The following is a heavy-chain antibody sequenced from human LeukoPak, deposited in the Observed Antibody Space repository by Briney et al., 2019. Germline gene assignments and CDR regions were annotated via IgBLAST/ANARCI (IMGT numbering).Heavy chain of an antibody. CDR1: GGSISSYY. Sequence: SETLSLTCTVSGGSISSYYWSWIRQPPGKGLEWIGYIYYSGSTNYNPFLKSRVTISVDTSKNQFSLKLSSVTAADTAVYYCARGVKVRGAAGFRFDYWGQGTLVTVSS. CDR3: ARGVKVRGAAGFRFDY. J-gene: IGHJ4*02. CDR2: IYYSGST. V-gene: IGHV4-59*01. D-gene: IGHD6-13*01.